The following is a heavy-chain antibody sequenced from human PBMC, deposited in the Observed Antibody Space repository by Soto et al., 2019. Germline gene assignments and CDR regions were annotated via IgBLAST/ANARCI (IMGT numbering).Heavy chain of an antibody. CDR1: GFTFSSYA. V-gene: IGHV3-23*01. Sequence: SLRLSCAASGFTFSSYAMSWVRQAPGKGLEWVSAISGSGGSTYYADSVKGRFTISRDNSKNTLYLQMNSLRAEDTAVYYCAKEIGYCSSTSCYGYYYYYGMDVWGQGTTVTVSS. CDR2: ISGSGGST. D-gene: IGHD2-2*01. J-gene: IGHJ6*02. CDR3: AKEIGYCSSTSCYGYYYYYGMDV.